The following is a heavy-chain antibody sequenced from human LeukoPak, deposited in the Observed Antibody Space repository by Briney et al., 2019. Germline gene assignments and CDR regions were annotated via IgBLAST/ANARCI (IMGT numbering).Heavy chain of an antibody. CDR1: GYTFTSYG. Sequence: GASVKVSCKASGYTFTSYGISWVRQAPGQGLEWMGGIIPIFGTANYAQKFQGRVTITADESTSTAYMELSSLRSEDTAVYYCARGDYYDRRLDYWGQGTLVTVSS. D-gene: IGHD3-22*01. CDR2: IIPIFGTA. J-gene: IGHJ4*02. V-gene: IGHV1-69*13. CDR3: ARGDYYDRRLDY.